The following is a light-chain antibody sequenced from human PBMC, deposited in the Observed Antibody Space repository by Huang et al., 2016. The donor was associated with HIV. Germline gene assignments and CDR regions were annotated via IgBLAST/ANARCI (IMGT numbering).Light chain of an antibody. CDR3: QQRSNWPPLFT. J-gene: IGKJ3*01. CDR1: QSVSSY. V-gene: IGKV3-11*01. CDR2: DAS. Sequence: EIVLTQSPATLSLSPGERATLSCRASQSVSSYLAWYQQKPGQAPRLLIYDASNRATGIPARFSGSGYGTDFTLTISSLEPEDFAVYYCQQRSNWPPLFTCGPGTKVDIK.